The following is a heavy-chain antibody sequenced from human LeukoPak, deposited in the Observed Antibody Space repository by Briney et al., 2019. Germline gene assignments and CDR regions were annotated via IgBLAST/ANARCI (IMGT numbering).Heavy chain of an antibody. CDR2: ISAGNGNT. V-gene: IGHV1-3*01. Sequence: ASVKVSCKASGYTFTSYAMHWVRQAPGQRLEWMGWISAGNGNTKDSQKFQGRVTITRDTSASTAYMELSSLRSEDTAVYYCARDLGSYYGSGSYLGYFDYWGQGTLVTVSS. CDR1: GYTFTSYA. J-gene: IGHJ4*02. CDR3: ARDLGSYYGSGSYLGYFDY. D-gene: IGHD3-10*01.